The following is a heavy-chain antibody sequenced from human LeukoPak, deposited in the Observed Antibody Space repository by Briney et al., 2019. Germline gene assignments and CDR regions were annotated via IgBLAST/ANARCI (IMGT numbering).Heavy chain of an antibody. V-gene: IGHV4-61*02. CDR1: GGSISSGSYY. J-gene: IGHJ5*02. Sequence: SETLSLTCTVSGGSISSGSYYWSWIRQPAGKGLEWIGRIYTSGSTNYNPSLKSRVTISVDTSKNQFSLKLSSVTAADTAVYYCARDDRAYSSSWYVGWFDPWGQGTLVTVSS. CDR3: ARDDRAYSSSWYVGWFDP. D-gene: IGHD6-13*01. CDR2: IYTSGST.